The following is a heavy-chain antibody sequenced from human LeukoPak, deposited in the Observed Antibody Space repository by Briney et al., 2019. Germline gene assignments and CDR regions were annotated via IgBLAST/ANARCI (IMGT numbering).Heavy chain of an antibody. Sequence: GSLRLSCAASGFTVRTSHMSWIRQSPGKGLEWVSLIYNTGNTHDADSVKGRFTISRDISKNTLYLQMSRLRFDDTAVYFCVRADNGFDHWGQGALVTVSS. D-gene: IGHD1-14*01. J-gene: IGHJ4*02. CDR3: VRADNGFDH. V-gene: IGHV3-53*01. CDR2: IYNTGNT. CDR1: GFTVRTSH.